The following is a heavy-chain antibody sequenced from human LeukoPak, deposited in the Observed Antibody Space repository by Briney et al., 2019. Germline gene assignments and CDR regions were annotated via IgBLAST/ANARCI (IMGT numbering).Heavy chain of an antibody. CDR2: ISWNSGSI. D-gene: IGHD6-13*01. CDR3: AKDVASSWYRNWFDP. Sequence: PGGSLRLSCAASGFTFDDYAMHWVRQAPGKGLEWVSGISWNSGSIGYADSVKGRFTISRDNAKNSLYLQMNSLRAEDTALYYCAKDVASSWYRNWFDPRGQGTLVTVSS. V-gene: IGHV3-9*01. J-gene: IGHJ5*02. CDR1: GFTFDDYA.